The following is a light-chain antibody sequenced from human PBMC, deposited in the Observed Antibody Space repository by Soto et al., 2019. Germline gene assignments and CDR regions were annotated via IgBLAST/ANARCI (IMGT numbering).Light chain of an antibody. Sequence: EIVLTQSPATLSLSPGERATLSCGASQSISSYLAWYQQKPGLAPRLLIYDASSRATGIPDRFSGSGSGTDFTLTISRLEPEDVAVYYCQQYGGSLTFGPGNQVDIK. J-gene: IGKJ3*01. CDR2: DAS. CDR3: QQYGGSLT. V-gene: IGKV3D-20*01. CDR1: QSISSY.